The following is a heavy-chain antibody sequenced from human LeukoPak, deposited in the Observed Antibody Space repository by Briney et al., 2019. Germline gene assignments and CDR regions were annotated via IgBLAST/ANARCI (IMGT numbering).Heavy chain of an antibody. J-gene: IGHJ4*02. D-gene: IGHD4-23*01. CDR2: ISYSGNT. CDR1: GGSISSGGYY. CDR3: AGHILGGNFDS. Sequence: PSETLSLTCTVSGGSISSGGYYWSWIRQPPGKGLEWIGYISYSGNTNYNPSLKSRVTISFDTSNNQFSLKLTSVTAADSAVYYCAGHILGGNFDSWGQGTLVTVSS. V-gene: IGHV4-61*08.